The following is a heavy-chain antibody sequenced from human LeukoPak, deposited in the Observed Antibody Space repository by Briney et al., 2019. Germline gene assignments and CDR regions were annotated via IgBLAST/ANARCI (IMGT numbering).Heavy chain of an antibody. D-gene: IGHD2-15*01. CDR1: GRSISSDDYY. V-gene: IGHV4-31*03. CDR2: IYYSGRT. Sequence: PSETLSLTCTVSGRSISSDDYYWSWIRQHPGKGLEWIGYIYYSGRTYYKPSLKSRVTISVDTARNQLSLRLSSVTAADTAVYYCARAVASGTHFDYWGQGTPVTVSS. CDR3: ARAVASGTHFDY. J-gene: IGHJ4*02.